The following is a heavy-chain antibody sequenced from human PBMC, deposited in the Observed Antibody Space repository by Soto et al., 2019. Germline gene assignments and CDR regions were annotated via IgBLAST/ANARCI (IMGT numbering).Heavy chain of an antibody. CDR2: IYYSGST. CDR1: DGSSGGGGYS. Sequence: PSETLCVTSAVADGSSGGGGYSWSWIRQPPGKGLEWIGYIYYSGSTNYNPSLKSRVTISVDTSKNQFSLKLSSVTAADTAVYYCARRFRGWSPYYYGMDVWGQGTTVTVSS. V-gene: IGHV4-61*08. CDR3: ARRFRGWSPYYYGMDV. D-gene: IGHD6-19*01. J-gene: IGHJ6*02.